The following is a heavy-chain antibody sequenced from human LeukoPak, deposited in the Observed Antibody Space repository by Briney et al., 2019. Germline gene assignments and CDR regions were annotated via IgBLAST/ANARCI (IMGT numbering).Heavy chain of an antibody. V-gene: IGHV4-38-2*02. CDR3: ARDLKVYGDYEIHFDY. CDR1: GYSISSSYY. CDR2: IYYSGST. D-gene: IGHD4-17*01. Sequence: PSETLSLTCTVSGYSISSSYYWGWIRQPPGKGLEWIGSIYYSGSTYYNPSLKSRVTISVDTSKNQFSLKLSSVTAADTAVYYCARDLKVYGDYEIHFDYWGQGTLVTVSS. J-gene: IGHJ4*02.